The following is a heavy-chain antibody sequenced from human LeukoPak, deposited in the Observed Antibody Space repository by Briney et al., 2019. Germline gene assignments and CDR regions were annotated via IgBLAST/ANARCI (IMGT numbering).Heavy chain of an antibody. J-gene: IGHJ4*02. CDR3: ARGPRYCSTTSCYELDY. Sequence: SETLSLTCAVYGGSFSGYYWTWIRQPPGKGLEWIGEINQSGSTNYNPSLKSRVTISGDTSKNQLSLKLSSVTAADTAVYYCARGPRYCSTTSCYELDYWGQGTLVTVSS. CDR2: INQSGST. D-gene: IGHD2-2*01. V-gene: IGHV4-34*01. CDR1: GGSFSGYY.